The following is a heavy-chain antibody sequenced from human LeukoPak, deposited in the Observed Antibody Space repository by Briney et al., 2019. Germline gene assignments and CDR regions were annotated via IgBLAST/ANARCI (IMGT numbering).Heavy chain of an antibody. J-gene: IGHJ4*02. CDR2: INTNTGNP. CDR1: GYTFTSYD. V-gene: IGHV7-4-1*02. CDR3: ARGQGATDY. Sequence: ASVKVSCKASGYTFTSYDINWVRQATGQGLEWMGWINTNTGNPTYAQGFTGRFVFSLDTSVSTTYLQISGLEAEDTAVYYFARGQGATDYWGQGTLVTVSS. D-gene: IGHD1-26*01.